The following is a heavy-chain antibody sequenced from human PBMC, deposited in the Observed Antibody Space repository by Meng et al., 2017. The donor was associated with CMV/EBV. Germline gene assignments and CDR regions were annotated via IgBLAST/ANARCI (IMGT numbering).Heavy chain of an antibody. CDR3: ARSQVYANSYYYYGMDV. CDR2: ISAYNGNT. Sequence: ASVKVSCKASGYTFTSYGISWVRQAPGQGLEWMGWISAYNGNTNYAQKLQGRVTMTTDTSTSTAYMELRSLRSDDTAVYYCARSQVYANSYYYYGMDVWGQGTTVTV. V-gene: IGHV1-18*01. D-gene: IGHD2-8*01. J-gene: IGHJ6*02. CDR1: GYTFTSYG.